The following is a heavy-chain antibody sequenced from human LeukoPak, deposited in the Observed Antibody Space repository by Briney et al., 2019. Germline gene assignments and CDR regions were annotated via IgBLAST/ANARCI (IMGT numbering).Heavy chain of an antibody. Sequence: PAASVKVSCKASGYTFTGYYIHWVRQAPGQGLEWMGRINPKSGGTNYPQKFQGRVTMTRDTSISTAYMEVTRLRSDDTAVYYCARDLEGYSSSSPRPWGQGTLVTVSS. CDR3: ARDLEGYSSSSPRP. D-gene: IGHD6-13*01. V-gene: IGHV1-2*06. J-gene: IGHJ5*02. CDR1: GYTFTGYY. CDR2: INPKSGGT.